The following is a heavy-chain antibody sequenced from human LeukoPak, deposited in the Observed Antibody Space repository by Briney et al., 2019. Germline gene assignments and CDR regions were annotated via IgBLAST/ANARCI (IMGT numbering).Heavy chain of an antibody. CDR1: GGSISSSSYY. Sequence: SETLSLTCTVSGGSISSSSYYWGWIRQPPGKGLEWIGSIYYSGSTYYNPSLKSRVTISVDTSKNQFSLKLSSVTAADTAVYYCARAYGSGSYYFDYWGQGTLVTVSS. CDR3: ARAYGSGSYYFDY. D-gene: IGHD3-10*01. J-gene: IGHJ4*02. CDR2: IYYSGST. V-gene: IGHV4-39*07.